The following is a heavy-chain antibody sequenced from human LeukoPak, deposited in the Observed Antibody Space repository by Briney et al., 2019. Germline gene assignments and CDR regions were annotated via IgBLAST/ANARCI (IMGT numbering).Heavy chain of an antibody. Sequence: GGSLRLPCTASGFTFGDYAMSWVRQAPGKGLEWVGFIRSKAYGGTTEYAASVKGRFTISRDDSKSIAYLQMNSLKTEDTAVYYCTRAGDEGLYYYYYMDVWGKGTTVTVSS. D-gene: IGHD3-10*01. CDR2: IRSKAYGGTT. J-gene: IGHJ6*03. V-gene: IGHV3-49*04. CDR3: TRAGDEGLYYYYYMDV. CDR1: GFTFGDYA.